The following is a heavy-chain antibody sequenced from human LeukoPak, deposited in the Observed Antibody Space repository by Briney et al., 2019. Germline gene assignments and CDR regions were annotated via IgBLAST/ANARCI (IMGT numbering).Heavy chain of an antibody. D-gene: IGHD5-12*01. J-gene: IGHJ4*02. CDR1: GGTFSSYA. Sequence: RWASVKVSCKASGGTFSSYAISWVRQAPGQGLEWMGGIIPIFGTANYAQKFQGRVTITADKSTSTAYMELSSLRSEDTAVYHCARAYSGYDLDYWGQGTLVTVSS. CDR2: IIPIFGTA. V-gene: IGHV1-69*06. CDR3: ARAYSGYDLDY.